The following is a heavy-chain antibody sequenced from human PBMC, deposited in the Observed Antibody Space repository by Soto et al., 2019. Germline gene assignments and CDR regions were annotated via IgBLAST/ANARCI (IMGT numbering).Heavy chain of an antibody. Sequence: GESLKISCKGSGYSFTSYWISWVRQMPGKGLEWMGRIDPSDSYTNYSPSFQGHVTISADKSISAAYLQWSSLKASDTAMYYCARRHSSSSRDYYYYYGMDVWGQGTTVTVSS. D-gene: IGHD6-6*01. J-gene: IGHJ6*02. CDR3: ARRHSSSSRDYYYYYGMDV. CDR2: IDPSDSYT. V-gene: IGHV5-10-1*01. CDR1: GYSFTSYW.